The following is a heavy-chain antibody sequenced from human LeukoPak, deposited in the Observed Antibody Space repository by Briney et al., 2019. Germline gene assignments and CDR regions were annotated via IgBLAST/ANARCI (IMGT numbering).Heavy chain of an antibody. J-gene: IGHJ6*02. CDR1: GYTFTSYY. V-gene: IGHV1-8*02. CDR2: MNPNSGNT. Sequence: VASVKVSCTASGYTFTSYYMHWVRQAPGQGLEWMGWMNPNSGNTGYAQKFQGRVTMTRNTSISTAYMELSSLRSEDTAVYYCARGPNYGMDVWGQGTTVTVSS. CDR3: ARGPNYGMDV.